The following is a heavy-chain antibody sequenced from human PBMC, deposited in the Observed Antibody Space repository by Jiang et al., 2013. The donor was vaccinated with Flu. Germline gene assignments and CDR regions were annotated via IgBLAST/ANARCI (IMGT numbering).Heavy chain of an antibody. V-gene: IGHV4-34*01. CDR3: ARGVEAVAGNFDY. Sequence: KSRVTISVDTSKNQXSLKLSSVTAADTAVYYCARGVEAVAGNFDYWGQGTLVTVSS. J-gene: IGHJ4*02. D-gene: IGHD6-19*01.